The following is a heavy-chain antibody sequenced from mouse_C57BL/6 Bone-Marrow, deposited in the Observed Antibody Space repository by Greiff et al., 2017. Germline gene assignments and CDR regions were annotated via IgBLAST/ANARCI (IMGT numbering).Heavy chain of an antibody. Sequence: VQLQQSGPELVKPGASVKISCKASGYSFTGYYMHWVKPSPETSLEWIGELNPSTGCTTYNQKFKAKATLTVDKSSSPAYMPLKSLTSEDTAVDYCARRNYDCDYWGQGTTLTVSS. V-gene: IGHV1-42*01. J-gene: IGHJ2*01. CDR2: LNPSTGCT. CDR1: GYSFTGYY. CDR3: ARRNYDCDY. D-gene: IGHD2-1*01.